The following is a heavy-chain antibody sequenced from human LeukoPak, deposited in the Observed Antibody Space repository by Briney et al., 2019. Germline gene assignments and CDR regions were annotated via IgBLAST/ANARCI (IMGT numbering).Heavy chain of an antibody. D-gene: IGHD5-18*01. Sequence: PSETLSLTCAVYDGSFSDHYWKWIRQPPGKGLEWIGEINYGGSTNYNASLKSRVTMSVDTSKSQFSLKLSSVTAADTAVYYCARNTAITDYWGQGTLVTVSS. CDR1: DGSFSDHY. V-gene: IGHV4-34*01. CDR2: INYGGST. CDR3: ARNTAITDY. J-gene: IGHJ4*02.